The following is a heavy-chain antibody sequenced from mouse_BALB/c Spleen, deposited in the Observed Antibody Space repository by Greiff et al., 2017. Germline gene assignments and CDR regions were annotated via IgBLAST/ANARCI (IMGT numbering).Heavy chain of an antibody. D-gene: IGHD2-14*01. Sequence: VKLMESGAELAKPGASVKMSCKASGYTFTSYWMHWVKQRPGQGLEWIGYINPSTGYTEYNQKFKDKATLTADKSSSTAYMQLSSLTSEDSAVYYCARRYDPAWFAYWGQGTLVTVSA. CDR2: INPSTGYT. CDR3: ARRYDPAWFAY. V-gene: IGHV1-7*01. CDR1: GYTFTSYW. J-gene: IGHJ3*01.